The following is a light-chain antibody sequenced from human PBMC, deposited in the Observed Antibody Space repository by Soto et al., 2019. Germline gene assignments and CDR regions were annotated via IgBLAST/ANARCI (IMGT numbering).Light chain of an antibody. V-gene: IGLV1-51*01. CDR2: DNN. CDR3: GTWDSSRVV. CDR1: SSNIGNNY. Sequence: QSVLTQPPSVSAAPGQKVTISCSGSSSNIGNNYVSWYQQLPGTAPKLLIYDNNKRPSGIPNPCSGSKSGTSATLGITGLQTGDEADYYCGTWDSSRVVFGGGTKLTV. J-gene: IGLJ2*01.